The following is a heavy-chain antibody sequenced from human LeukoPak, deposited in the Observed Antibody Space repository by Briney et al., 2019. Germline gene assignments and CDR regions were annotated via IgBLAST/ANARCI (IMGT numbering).Heavy chain of an antibody. V-gene: IGHV3-53*01. Sequence: GGSLRLSCAASGFTVSSNYMSWVRQAPGKGLEWVSVIYSGGSTYYADSVKGRFTISRDNSKNTLYLQMNSLRAEDTAVYYCAKDRGSSKYYFDYWGQGTLVTVSS. J-gene: IGHJ4*02. CDR3: AKDRGSSKYYFDY. D-gene: IGHD1-26*01. CDR1: GFTVSSNY. CDR2: IYSGGST.